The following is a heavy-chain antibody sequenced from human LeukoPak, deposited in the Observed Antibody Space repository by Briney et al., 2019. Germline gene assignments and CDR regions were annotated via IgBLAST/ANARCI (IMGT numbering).Heavy chain of an antibody. V-gene: IGHV3-11*04. D-gene: IGHD3-10*01. J-gene: IGHJ4*02. CDR2: ISNSGSII. CDR1: GFTFSDYY. CDR3: ARAAKFEFYFDY. Sequence: GGPLRLSCAASGFTFSDYYMNWIRQSPGKGLEWVSYISNSGSIIYYADSVKGRFTISRDNAKNSLYLQMNSLRAEDTAVYYCARAAKFEFYFDYWGQGTLVTVSS.